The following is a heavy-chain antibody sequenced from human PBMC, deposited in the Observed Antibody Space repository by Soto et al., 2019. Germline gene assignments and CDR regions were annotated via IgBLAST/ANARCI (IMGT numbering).Heavy chain of an antibody. V-gene: IGHV3-11*06. D-gene: IGHD4-4*01. CDR3: ARQYPYYYYYGMDV. CDR2: ISSSSSYT. J-gene: IGHJ6*02. CDR1: GFTFSDYY. Sequence: GGSLRLSCAASGFTFSDYYMSWIRQAPGKGLEWVSYISSSSSYTNYADSVKGRFTISRDNAKNSLYLQMYSLRAEDTAVYYCARQYPYYYYYGMDVWGQGTTVTVSS.